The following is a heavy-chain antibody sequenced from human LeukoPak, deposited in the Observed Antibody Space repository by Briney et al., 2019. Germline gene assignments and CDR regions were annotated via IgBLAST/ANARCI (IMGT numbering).Heavy chain of an antibody. CDR3: ARGLMGSIAARRWFDP. CDR1: GGSFSGYY. Sequence: PSETLSLTCAVYGGSFSGYYWSWIRQPPGKGLEWIGEINHSGSTNYNPSLKSRVTISVDTSKNQFSLKLSSVTAADTAVYYCARGLMGSIAARRWFDPWGQGTLVTVS. CDR2: INHSGST. J-gene: IGHJ5*02. V-gene: IGHV4-34*01. D-gene: IGHD6-6*01.